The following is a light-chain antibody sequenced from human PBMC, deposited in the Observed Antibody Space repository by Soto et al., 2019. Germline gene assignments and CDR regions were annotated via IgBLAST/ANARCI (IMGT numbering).Light chain of an antibody. Sequence: QSALTQPASVSGSPGQSITISCTGTSSDVGGYNYVSWYQQHPGKAPKLMIYDVSNRPSGVSSRFSGSKSGNTASLTISGLQAEDEADYYCGSYTSSSTVVFGGGTKVTVL. CDR3: GSYTSSSTVV. V-gene: IGLV2-14*01. J-gene: IGLJ2*01. CDR1: SSDVGGYNY. CDR2: DVS.